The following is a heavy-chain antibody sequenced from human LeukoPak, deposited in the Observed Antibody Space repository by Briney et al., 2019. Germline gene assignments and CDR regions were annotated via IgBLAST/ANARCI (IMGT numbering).Heavy chain of an antibody. Sequence: ASVKVSCKASGYTFTGYYMHWVQQAPGQGLEWMGWINPNSGGTNYAQKFQGGVTMTRDTSISTADMELRRLRSDGPAVHYCATDYLYRSGSFDYWGQGTLVTVSS. CDR1: GYTFTGYY. CDR2: INPNSGGT. J-gene: IGHJ4*02. CDR3: ATDYLYRSGSFDY. V-gene: IGHV1-2*02. D-gene: IGHD3-10*01.